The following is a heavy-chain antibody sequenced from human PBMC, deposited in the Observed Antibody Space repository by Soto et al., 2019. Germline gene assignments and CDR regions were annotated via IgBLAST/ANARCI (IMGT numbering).Heavy chain of an antibody. Sequence: GGSMRLSCAASGFNFISYSRNWVRQAPGKGLEWVSYISSSSSTIYYADSVKGRFTISRDNAKNSLYLQMNSLRAEDTAVYYCARVVISGSYLDYWGQGTLVTVSS. CDR3: ARVVISGSYLDY. V-gene: IGHV3-48*01. CDR2: ISSSSSTI. J-gene: IGHJ4*02. D-gene: IGHD1-26*01. CDR1: GFNFISYS.